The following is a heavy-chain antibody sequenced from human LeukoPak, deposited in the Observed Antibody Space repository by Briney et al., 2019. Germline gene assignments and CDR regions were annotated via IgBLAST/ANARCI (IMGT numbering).Heavy chain of an antibody. Sequence: GGSLRLSCAASGFTFSSYAMYWVRQAPGRGLEWVSAIPGSGDSTYYADSVKGRFAISRDNSNNMLYLQMNSLRAEDTAVYYCARGDYYDSRGPDAFDIWGQGTMVTVSS. D-gene: IGHD3-22*01. V-gene: IGHV3-23*01. CDR3: ARGDYYDSRGPDAFDI. CDR1: GFTFSSYA. CDR2: IPGSGDST. J-gene: IGHJ3*02.